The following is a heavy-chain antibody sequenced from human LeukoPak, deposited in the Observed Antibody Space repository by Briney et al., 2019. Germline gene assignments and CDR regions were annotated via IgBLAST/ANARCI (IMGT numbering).Heavy chain of an antibody. Sequence: ASVKVSCKASGGTFSSYAISWVRQAPGQGLEWMGWISAYNGNTNYAQKLQGRVTMTTDTSTSTAYMELRSLRSDDTAVYYCARDSAAGLTGEFDYWGQGTLVTVSS. CDR2: ISAYNGNT. D-gene: IGHD6-13*01. J-gene: IGHJ4*02. V-gene: IGHV1-18*01. CDR3: ARDSAAGLTGEFDY. CDR1: GGTFSSYA.